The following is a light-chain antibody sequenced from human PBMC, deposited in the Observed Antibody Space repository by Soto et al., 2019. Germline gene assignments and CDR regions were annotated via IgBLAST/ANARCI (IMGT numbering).Light chain of an antibody. Sequence: QSALTQPASVSGSPGQSITISCTGTSSDVSGYNYVSWYQQYPGKAPKLMIYDVTTRPSGVSSRFSGSKSGNTASLTISGLQAEVEADYYCSSFTTSSTWVFGAGTKLTVL. CDR3: SSFTTSSTWV. CDR1: SSDVSGYNY. CDR2: DVT. J-gene: IGLJ3*02. V-gene: IGLV2-14*01.